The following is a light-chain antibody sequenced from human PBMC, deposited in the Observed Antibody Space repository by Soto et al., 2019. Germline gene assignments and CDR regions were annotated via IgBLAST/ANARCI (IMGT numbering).Light chain of an antibody. CDR3: SSYTSRSTLVV. Sequence: QSALTQPASVSGSPGQSITISCTGTSSDVGGYNYVSWYQQHPGKAPKLMIYEVSNRPSGVSNRFSGSKSGNTASLTISGLQAEDEADYYCSSYTSRSTLVVFGTGTKLPVL. CDR1: SSDVGGYNY. CDR2: EVS. J-gene: IGLJ1*01. V-gene: IGLV2-14*01.